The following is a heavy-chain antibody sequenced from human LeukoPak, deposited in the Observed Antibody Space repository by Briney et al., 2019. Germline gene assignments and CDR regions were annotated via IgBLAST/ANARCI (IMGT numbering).Heavy chain of an antibody. CDR2: ISSSGSTI. Sequence: GGSLRLSCAASGFTFSSYEMNWVRQAPGKGLEWVSYISSSGSTIYYADSVKGRFTISRDNAKNSLYLQMNSLRAEDTAVYYCARLSRGDDFWSVIGYYYYYMDVWGKGTTVTVSS. CDR1: GFTFSSYE. D-gene: IGHD3-3*01. CDR3: ARLSRGDDFWSVIGYYYYYMDV. V-gene: IGHV3-48*03. J-gene: IGHJ6*03.